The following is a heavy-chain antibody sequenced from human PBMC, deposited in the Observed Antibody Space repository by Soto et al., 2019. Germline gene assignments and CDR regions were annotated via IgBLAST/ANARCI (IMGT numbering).Heavy chain of an antibody. D-gene: IGHD4-17*01. CDR1: GGSISSYY. CDR2: IYYSGST. V-gene: IGHV4-59*01. CDR3: ARSYGDYGLGFDY. J-gene: IGHJ4*02. Sequence: SETLSLTCTVSGGSISSYYWSWIRQPPGKGLEWIGYIYYSGSTNYNPSLKSRVTISVDTSKNQFSLKLSSVTAADTAVYYCARSYGDYGLGFDYWGQGTLVTVSS.